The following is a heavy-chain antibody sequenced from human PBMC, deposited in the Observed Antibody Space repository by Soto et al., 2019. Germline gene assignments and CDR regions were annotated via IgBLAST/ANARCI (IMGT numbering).Heavy chain of an antibody. Sequence: GGSLRLSCAASGFILSQAWMACVRQAPGKGPEWVGRIKNKDSGGTTEYSSSVIGRFSISRDDSTNTLYLQMNSLKTEDTAVYYCATEGGYSGSNFFGAYWGQGT. D-gene: IGHD5-18*01. V-gene: IGHV3-15*05. CDR2: IKNKDSGGTT. CDR3: ATEGGYSGSNFFGAY. CDR1: GFILSQAW. J-gene: IGHJ4*02.